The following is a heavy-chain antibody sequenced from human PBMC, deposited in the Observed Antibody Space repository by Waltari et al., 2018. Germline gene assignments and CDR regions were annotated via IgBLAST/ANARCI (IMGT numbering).Heavy chain of an antibody. V-gene: IGHV3-53*01. CDR2: IDSGGTT. J-gene: IGHJ4*02. D-gene: IGHD2-21*02. Sequence: EVQLVESGGGLIQPGGSLRLSCVASGVTVSNNYMTWLRQATGKGLELVALIDSGGTTYYADSGRGRFTISRDGSKNTVYLQMNSLRAEDTAVYFCARNQVETALGYWGQGTLVTVSS. CDR1: GVTVSNNY. CDR3: ARNQVETALGY.